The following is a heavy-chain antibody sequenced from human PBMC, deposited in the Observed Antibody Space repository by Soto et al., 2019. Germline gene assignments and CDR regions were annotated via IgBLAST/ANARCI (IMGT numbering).Heavy chain of an antibody. CDR3: AKRATTVPTPGNYFDC. Sequence: EVQLLESGGGLVQPGGSLRLSCAASGFSFSDYSMTWVRQAPGRGLEWVSTLTPAGTTFYADSVKGRFTISRDNYRNTLSLQMSNLRDEDTARYYCAKRATTVPTPGNYFDCWGQGTLVTVSS. D-gene: IGHD2-15*01. V-gene: IGHV3-23*01. CDR2: LTPAGTT. CDR1: GFSFSDYS. J-gene: IGHJ4*02.